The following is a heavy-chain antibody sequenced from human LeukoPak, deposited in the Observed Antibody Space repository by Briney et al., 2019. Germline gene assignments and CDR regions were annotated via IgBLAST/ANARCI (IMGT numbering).Heavy chain of an antibody. J-gene: IGHJ3*02. CDR3: ARPANWVSQNDFAI. CDR2: IYPGDSDT. D-gene: IGHD7-27*01. CDR1: GYSFAAYW. Sequence: GESLKISCKASGYSFAAYWIGWVRQMPGQRLKWLGIIYPGDSDTRYSPSFHRQVTMSADRSISTAYLQWSSLKAADTAMYYCARPANWVSQNDFAIWGQETMVTVSS. V-gene: IGHV5-51*01.